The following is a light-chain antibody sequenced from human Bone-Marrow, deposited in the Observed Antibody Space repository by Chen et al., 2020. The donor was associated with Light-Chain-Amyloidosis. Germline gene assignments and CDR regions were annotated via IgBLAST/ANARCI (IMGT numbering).Light chain of an antibody. CDR3: SSYRGNSTWV. Sequence: QSDLTQPASVSGSPGQTITISCTGSNRDASGYKYVSWYQQPPGEATKLPIYDVSNRPSGISTRFAGSKSGNTASLTISGLRAEDEAIYYCSSYRGNSTWVFGGGTKLSVL. CDR2: DVS. V-gene: IGLV2-14*03. J-gene: IGLJ3*02. CDR1: NRDASGYKY.